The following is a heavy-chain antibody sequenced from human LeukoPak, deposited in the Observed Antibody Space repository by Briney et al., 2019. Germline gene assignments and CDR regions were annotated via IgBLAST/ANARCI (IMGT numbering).Heavy chain of an antibody. J-gene: IGHJ6*03. CDR2: IYYSGST. Sequence: SETLSLTCTASGGSISSYYWSWIRQPPGKGLEWIGYIYYSGSTNYNLSLKSRVTISVDTSKNQFSLKLSSVTAADTAVYYCATRGMDVWGKGTTVTVSS. CDR3: ATRGMDV. V-gene: IGHV4-59*08. CDR1: GGSISSYY.